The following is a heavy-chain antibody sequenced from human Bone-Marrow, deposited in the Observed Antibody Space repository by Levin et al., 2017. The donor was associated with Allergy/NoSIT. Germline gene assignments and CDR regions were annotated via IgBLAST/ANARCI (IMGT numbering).Heavy chain of an antibody. D-gene: IGHD3/OR15-3a*01. CDR2: ITQSGGDT. Sequence: SCAASGFTFSTSAMSWVRQAPGKGLEWVSSITQSGGDTYYAASVQGRFIISRDNSNNTLYLHMNGLRAEDTALYYCAKVRRGLDAFDIWGQGTMVTVSS. V-gene: IGHV3-23*01. CDR1: GFTFSTSA. CDR3: AKVRRGLDAFDI. J-gene: IGHJ3*02.